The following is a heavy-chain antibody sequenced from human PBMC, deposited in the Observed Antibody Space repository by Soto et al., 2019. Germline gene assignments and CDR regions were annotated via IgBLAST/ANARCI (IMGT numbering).Heavy chain of an antibody. CDR1: GFSFSIYA. CDR3: AKDPTSYDSSAQFDS. J-gene: IGHJ4*02. D-gene: IGHD3-22*01. CDR2: ISGGGGST. Sequence: EVQLLESGGRLVQPGGSLRLSCAASGFSFSIYAMNWVRQAPGKGLEWVSGISGGGGSTYHADSVKGRFTISRDNSKNTLYLQMNSLRVENTAVYYCAKDPTSYDSSAQFDSWGQGTLVTVSS. V-gene: IGHV3-23*01.